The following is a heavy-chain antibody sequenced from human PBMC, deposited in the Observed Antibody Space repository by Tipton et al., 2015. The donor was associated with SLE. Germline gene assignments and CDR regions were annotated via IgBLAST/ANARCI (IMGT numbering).Heavy chain of an antibody. V-gene: IGHV4-59*11. Sequence: TLSLTCTVSGGSISSHYWSWIRQPPGKGLVWIGYTYYRGTTNHNPHLQSRVAISMGTSKIQFSLRLSSVTAADTAVYFCARESRYSSHWLNAFDVWGEGTMVTVSS. J-gene: IGHJ3*01. CDR3: ARESRYSSHWLNAFDV. D-gene: IGHD6-13*01. CDR1: GGSISSHY. CDR2: TYYRGTT.